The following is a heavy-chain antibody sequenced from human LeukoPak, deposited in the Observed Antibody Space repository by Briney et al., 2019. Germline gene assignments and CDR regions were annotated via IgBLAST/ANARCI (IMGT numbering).Heavy chain of an antibody. J-gene: IGHJ4*02. CDR3: ARSAVGTSCCTAVDY. V-gene: IGHV3-23*01. CDR1: GFTFSTFT. CDR2: ISGSGDKT. Sequence: PGGSLRLSCEASGFTFSTFTMSWVRQAPGKGLEWVSGISGSGDKTYYADSVKGRFTISRDNSKNTLYLQMNSLRAEDTAEYYCARSAVGTSCCTAVDYWGQGTLVTVSS. D-gene: IGHD1-26*01.